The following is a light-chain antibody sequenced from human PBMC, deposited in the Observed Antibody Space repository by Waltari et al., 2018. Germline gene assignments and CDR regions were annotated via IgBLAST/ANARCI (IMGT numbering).Light chain of an antibody. CDR2: GAS. V-gene: IGKV3-20*01. J-gene: IGKJ4*01. CDR1: QTVRTTY. CDR3: QQYDISPLT. Sequence: EIVLTQSPGTLSLSPGERATLSCRASQTVRTTYLAWYQQKPGQAPTLLIYGASSRATGLPDSFSGSGSGTDFSLPISSLEPADFAVYYCQQYDISPLTFGGGTKVEIK.